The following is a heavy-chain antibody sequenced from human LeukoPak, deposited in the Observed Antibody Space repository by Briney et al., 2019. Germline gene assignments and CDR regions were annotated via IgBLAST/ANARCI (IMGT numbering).Heavy chain of an antibody. D-gene: IGHD3-10*01. V-gene: IGHV4-30-2*01. Sequence: PSETLSLTCTVSGDSISNGGYYWSWIRQPSGKGLEWIGYIYHTGSTYYNPSLKSRVTISVDRSKNHFSLKVSSVTAADTAVYYCASKSPLRGCYGSGSCFDYWGQGTLVTVSS. CDR1: GDSISNGGYY. J-gene: IGHJ4*02. CDR2: IYHTGST. CDR3: ASKSPLRGCYGSGSCFDY.